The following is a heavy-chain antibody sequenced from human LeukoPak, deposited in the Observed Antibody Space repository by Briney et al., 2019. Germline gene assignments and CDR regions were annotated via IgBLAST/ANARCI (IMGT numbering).Heavy chain of an antibody. D-gene: IGHD3-10*01. Sequence: SETLSLTCTVPGGSISNYYWNWIRQPPGKGLEWIGYIFHSGTTNYNPSLKSRLSMSIDTSKNQFSLRLNSVAAADTAVYYCARNDASGSFYNVAFDIWGQGTMVSVSS. V-gene: IGHV4-59*01. CDR2: IFHSGTT. J-gene: IGHJ3*02. CDR3: ARNDASGSFYNVAFDI. CDR1: GGSISNYY.